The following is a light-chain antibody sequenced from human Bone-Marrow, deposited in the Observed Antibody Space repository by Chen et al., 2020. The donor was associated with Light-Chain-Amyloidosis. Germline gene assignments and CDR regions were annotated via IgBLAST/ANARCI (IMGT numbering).Light chain of an antibody. CDR3: HVWDDDSDHDV. CDR1: DIGSKS. CDR2: VDT. V-gene: IGLV3-21*02. Sequence: SYVLTQAPSVSAAPGQTATIFCGGNDIGSKSLHWFQQRPGQAPVLIVYVDTARPSWIPARFSGSNCGSTATLTISRVEARDEADYYCHVWDDDSDHDVFGGGTKLTVL. J-gene: IGLJ2*01.